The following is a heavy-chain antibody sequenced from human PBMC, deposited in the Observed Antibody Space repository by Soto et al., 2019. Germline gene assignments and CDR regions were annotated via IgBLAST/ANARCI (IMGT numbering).Heavy chain of an antibody. V-gene: IGHV3-21*01. Sequence: GGSLRLSCAASGFTFGSYSMSWVRQAPGKGLEWVSSISSSSSYIYYADSVKGRFTISRDNAKNSLYLQMNSLRAEDTAVYYCAREGDIVVYSSRVMDVWGQGTTVTVSS. CDR1: GFTFGSYS. D-gene: IGHD2-15*01. CDR2: ISSSSSYI. J-gene: IGHJ6*02. CDR3: AREGDIVVYSSRVMDV.